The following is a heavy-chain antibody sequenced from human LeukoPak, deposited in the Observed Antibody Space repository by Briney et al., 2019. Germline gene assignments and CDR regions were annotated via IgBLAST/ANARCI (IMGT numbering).Heavy chain of an antibody. CDR1: GDSISSRTHY. J-gene: IGHJ5*02. D-gene: IGHD2-8*01. CDR3: ARSIGMLYTVGGFDP. CDR2: IYYSGDT. V-gene: IGHV4-39*02. Sequence: SETLSLTCTVSGDSISSRTHYWGWIRQSPGKGLEWIASIYYSGDTYYNPSLKSRVTISVDTTKNHFSLKLTSVTASDTAVYYCARSIGMLYTVGGFDPWGQGALVTVSS.